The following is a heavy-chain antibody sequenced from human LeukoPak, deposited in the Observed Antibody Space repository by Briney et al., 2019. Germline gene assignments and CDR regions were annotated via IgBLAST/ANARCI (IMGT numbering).Heavy chain of an antibody. J-gene: IGHJ4*02. CDR1: GVSISSFY. Sequence: PSVTLSLTCSVSGVSISSFYWTWIRQVPGKGLEWIGYFYNSGSSDYNPSLKSRATFSEDTSKNHFSLSLSAVTAADTAVYYCASPGPYYSETSGYLVFWGQGILVTVSS. V-gene: IGHV4-59*01. CDR2: FYNSGSS. D-gene: IGHD3-22*01. CDR3: ASPGPYYSETSGYLVF.